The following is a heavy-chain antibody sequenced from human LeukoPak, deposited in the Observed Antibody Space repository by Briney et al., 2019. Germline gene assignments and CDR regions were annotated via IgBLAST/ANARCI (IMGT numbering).Heavy chain of an antibody. J-gene: IGHJ3*02. Sequence: ASVKVSCKASGYTFTGYYMHWVRQAPGQGLEWMGWINPNSGGTNYAQKFQSRVTMTRDTSISTAYMELSRLRSDDTAVYYCARKDYYDSSGYGSDDAFDIWGQGTMVTVSS. D-gene: IGHD3-22*01. CDR2: INPNSGGT. CDR1: GYTFTGYY. V-gene: IGHV1-2*02. CDR3: ARKDYYDSSGYGSDDAFDI.